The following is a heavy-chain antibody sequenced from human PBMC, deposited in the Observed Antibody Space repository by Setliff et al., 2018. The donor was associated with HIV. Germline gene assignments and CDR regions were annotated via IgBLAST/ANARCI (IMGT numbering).Heavy chain of an antibody. CDR1: NGSFSGYY. CDR2: INDSGST. CDR3: VRQEQLWPQEGPSDI. Sequence: PSETLSLTCAVYNGSFSGYYWTWIRQPPGKGLEWIGEINDSGSTNYSPSLKSQVTISVDASRNQFSLRLSSVTATDTAVYYCVRQEQLWPQEGPSDIWGQGTVVTVSS. J-gene: IGHJ3*02. D-gene: IGHD3-16*01. V-gene: IGHV4-34*01.